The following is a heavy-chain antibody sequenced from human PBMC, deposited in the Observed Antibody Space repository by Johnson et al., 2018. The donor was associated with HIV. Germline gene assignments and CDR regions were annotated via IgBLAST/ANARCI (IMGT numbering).Heavy chain of an antibody. CDR3: ARTRQGAFDI. V-gene: IGHV3-66*02. Sequence: VQLVESGGGLVQPGRSLRLSCAASGFTFDDYAMHWVRQAPGKGLEWVSVIYSGGGTYYEDSVKGRFNITRDNSKNTPYLQMNSLRPQDTAVYYCARTRQGAFDIWGQGTMVTVSS. CDR1: GFTFDDYA. J-gene: IGHJ3*02. CDR2: IYSGGGT.